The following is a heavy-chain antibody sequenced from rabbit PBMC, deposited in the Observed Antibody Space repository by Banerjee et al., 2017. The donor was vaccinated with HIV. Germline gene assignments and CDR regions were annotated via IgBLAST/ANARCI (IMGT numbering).Heavy chain of an antibody. V-gene: IGHV1S7*01. J-gene: IGHJ5*01. Sequence: QLKESGGGLVQPGGSLKLSCKASGFDFSSYFMNWVRQAPGKGLEWIGYIDPVFGSTYYASWVNGRFTISSHNAQNTLYLQLNSLTAADMATYFCVRGVVAGVGWLDLWGQGTLVTVS. CDR1: GFDFSSYF. D-gene: IGHD4-1*01. CDR3: VRGVVAGVGWLDL. CDR2: IDPVFGST.